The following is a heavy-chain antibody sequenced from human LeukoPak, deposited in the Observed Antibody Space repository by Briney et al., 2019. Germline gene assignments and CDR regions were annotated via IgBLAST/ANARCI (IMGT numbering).Heavy chain of an antibody. Sequence: KPSETLSLTCTVSGGSISIYYWSWIRQPPGKGLEWIGYIYYSGSTNYNPSLKSRVTISVDTSANQFSLKLSSVTAADTAVYYCARHFGPASSLAVNSYYYSLGMDVWGQGTTVTVSS. D-gene: IGHD2-21*01. CDR3: ARHFGPASSLAVNSYYYSLGMDV. CDR2: IYYSGST. CDR1: GGSISIYY. J-gene: IGHJ6*02. V-gene: IGHV4-59*08.